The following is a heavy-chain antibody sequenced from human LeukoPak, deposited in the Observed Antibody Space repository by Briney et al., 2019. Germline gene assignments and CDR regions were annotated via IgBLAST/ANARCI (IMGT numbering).Heavy chain of an antibody. CDR3: ARDYGQKYYYDSSIGFLDAFDI. CDR2: IYYSGSN. V-gene: IGHV4-39*07. J-gene: IGHJ3*02. CDR1: GGSISSISYY. Sequence: SETLSLTCTVSGGSISSISYYWGWIRQPPGKGLEWIGSIYYSGSNYHNPSLKSRVTISVDTSKNQFSLKLSAVTAADTAVYYCARDYGQKYYYDSSIGFLDAFDIWGQGTMVTVSS. D-gene: IGHD3-22*01.